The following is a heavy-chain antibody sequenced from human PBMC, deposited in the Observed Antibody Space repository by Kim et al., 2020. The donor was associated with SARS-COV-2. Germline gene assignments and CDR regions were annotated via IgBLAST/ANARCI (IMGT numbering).Heavy chain of an antibody. J-gene: IGHJ5*01. CDR2: IKSNGSDK. Sequence: GGSLRLSCAASGFTFSSYSMNWVRQAPGKGLEWVATIKSNGSDKYYVDSVKGRFTISRDNAKNSLYLQMNSLIAEDTAVYYCASGPASSCYVGISFDA. CDR3: ASGPASSCYVGISFDA. V-gene: IGHV3-7*01. D-gene: IGHD2-2*01. CDR1: GFTFSSYS.